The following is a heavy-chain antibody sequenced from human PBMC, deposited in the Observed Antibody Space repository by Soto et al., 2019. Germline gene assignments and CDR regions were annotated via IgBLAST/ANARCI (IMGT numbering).Heavy chain of an antibody. J-gene: IGHJ3*01. Sequence: GGSLRLSCEASGFTFSAYLVTWIRQAPGKGLEWVSSISGTDGTTYYADSVKGRFSISRDNSKNTLYLQMNSLSVNDTAVYYCAKPKRGIRAFDLWGQGTMVTVSS. D-gene: IGHD7-27*01. V-gene: IGHV3-23*01. CDR3: AKPKRGIRAFDL. CDR1: GFTFSAYL. CDR2: ISGTDGTT.